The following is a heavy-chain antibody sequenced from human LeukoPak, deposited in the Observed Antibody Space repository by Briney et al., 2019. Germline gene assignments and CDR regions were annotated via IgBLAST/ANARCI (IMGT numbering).Heavy chain of an antibody. D-gene: IGHD6-19*01. J-gene: IGHJ4*02. Sequence: SVKVSCKASGGTFSGYAISWVRQAPGQGLEWMGGIIPIFGTANYAQKFRGRVTITADKSTSTAYMELSSLRSEDTAVYYCARTTIYSSGWSFRALALWGQGTLVTVSS. V-gene: IGHV1-69*06. CDR3: ARTTIYSSGWSFRALAL. CDR1: GGTFSGYA. CDR2: IIPIFGTA.